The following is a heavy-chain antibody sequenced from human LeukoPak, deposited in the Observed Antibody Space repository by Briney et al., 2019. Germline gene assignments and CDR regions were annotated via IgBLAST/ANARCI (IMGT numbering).Heavy chain of an antibody. CDR1: GFTVSSNY. J-gene: IGHJ4*02. V-gene: IGHV3-53*01. Sequence: TGGSLTLSCAASGFTVSSNYMSWVRQAPGEGLGWVSVLYSDGSTYYADSVKDRFTISRDNSKNTLYLQMHSLRAEDTAVYYCASGTTMVQGVIFAYWGQGTLVTVSS. D-gene: IGHD3-10*01. CDR2: LYSDGST. CDR3: ASGTTMVQGVIFAY.